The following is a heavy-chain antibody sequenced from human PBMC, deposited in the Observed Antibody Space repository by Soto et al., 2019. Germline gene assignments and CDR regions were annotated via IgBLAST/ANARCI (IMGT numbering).Heavy chain of an antibody. CDR1: GFTFSSYG. CDR3: AKDWGGSYRFDC. J-gene: IGHJ4*02. CDR2: ISYDGSNK. D-gene: IGHD1-26*01. V-gene: IGHV3-30*18. Sequence: QVQLVESGGGVVQPGRSLRLSCAASGFTFSSYGMHWVRQAPGKGLEWVAVISYDGSNKYYADSVKGRFTISRDNSKNTLYLQMNSLRAEDTAVYFCAKDWGGSYRFDCWGQGTLVTVSS.